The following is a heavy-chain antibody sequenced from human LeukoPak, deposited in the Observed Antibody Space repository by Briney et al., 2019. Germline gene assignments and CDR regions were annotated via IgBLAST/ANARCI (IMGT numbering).Heavy chain of an antibody. CDR3: ARGVETGTGNWFDP. CDR2: IYYSGST. V-gene: IGHV4-59*01. J-gene: IGHJ5*02. CDR1: GGSISSYY. Sequence: PSETLSLTCTVSGGSISSYYWSWIRQPPGKGLEWIGYIYYSGSTNYNPSLKSRVTISVDTSKNQFSLKLSSVTAADTAVYYCARGVETGTGNWFDPWGQGTLVTVSS. D-gene: IGHD1-1*01.